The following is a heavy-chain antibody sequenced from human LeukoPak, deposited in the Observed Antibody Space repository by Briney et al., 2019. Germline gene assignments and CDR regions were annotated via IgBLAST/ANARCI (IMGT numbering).Heavy chain of an antibody. CDR2: INWNGGST. J-gene: IGHJ6*02. CDR1: GFSVSSNY. Sequence: GGSLRLSCAASGFSVSSNYMSWVRQAPGKGLEWVSGINWNGGSTGYADSVKGRFTISRDNAKNSLYLQMNSLRAEDTALYYCAREAVNMVRGALYYYYGMDVWGQGTTVTVSS. D-gene: IGHD3-10*01. CDR3: AREAVNMVRGALYYYYGMDV. V-gene: IGHV3-20*04.